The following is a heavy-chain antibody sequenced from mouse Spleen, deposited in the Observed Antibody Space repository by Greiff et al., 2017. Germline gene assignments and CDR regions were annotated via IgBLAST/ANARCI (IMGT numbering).Heavy chain of an antibody. CDR1: GYTFTSYW. CDR3: ARDDYGGFAY. V-gene: IGHV1-7*01. Sequence: VKLVESGAELAKPGASVKLSCKASGYTFTSYWMHWVKQRPGQGLEWIGYINPSSGYTKYNQKFKDKATLIVDKSSSTAYMQLSSLTSEDSAVYYCARDDYGGFAYWGQGTLVTVSA. CDR2: INPSSGYT. J-gene: IGHJ3*01. D-gene: IGHD2-4*01.